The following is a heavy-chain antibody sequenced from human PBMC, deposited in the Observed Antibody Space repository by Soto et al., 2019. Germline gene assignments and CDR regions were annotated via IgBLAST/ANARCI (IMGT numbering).Heavy chain of an antibody. J-gene: IGHJ4*02. CDR3: ATIVYDSSGYYYPYYFDY. CDR1: GYTLTELS. D-gene: IGHD3-22*01. Sequence: GASVKVSCKVSGYTLTELSMHWVRQAPGKGLEWMGGFDPEDGETIYAQKFQGRVTMTEDTSTDTAYMELSSLRSEDTAVYYCATIVYDSSGYYYPYYFDYWGQGTLVTVSP. CDR2: FDPEDGET. V-gene: IGHV1-24*01.